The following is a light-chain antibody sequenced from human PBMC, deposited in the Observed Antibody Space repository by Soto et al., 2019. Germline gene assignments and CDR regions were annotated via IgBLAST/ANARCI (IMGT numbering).Light chain of an antibody. J-gene: IGKJ5*01. Sequence: DIQMTQSPSSLSASVGDRVTITCRASESISRHLNWYQQKPGKAPKLLIYAASSLQNGVPSRFRGVSSGTYFTHTISNLPPEDFATYYCQQRYNSLSTNFGQAKRLEIK. V-gene: IGKV1-39*01. CDR3: QQRYNSLSTN. CDR2: AAS. CDR1: ESISRH.